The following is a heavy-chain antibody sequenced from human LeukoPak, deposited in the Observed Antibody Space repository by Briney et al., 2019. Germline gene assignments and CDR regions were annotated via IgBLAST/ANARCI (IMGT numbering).Heavy chain of an antibody. CDR1: GFTFSDYN. Sequence: GGSLRLSCTASGFTFSDYNMNWIRQAPGKGLEWVSYIGPSGDDKFYADSVKGRFIISRDNAKQSLFLQMNSLGVEDTAVYYCARYISGRHKGFDYWGQGTLVTISS. CDR2: IGPSGDDK. J-gene: IGHJ4*02. D-gene: IGHD6-19*01. V-gene: IGHV3-11*01. CDR3: ARYISGRHKGFDY.